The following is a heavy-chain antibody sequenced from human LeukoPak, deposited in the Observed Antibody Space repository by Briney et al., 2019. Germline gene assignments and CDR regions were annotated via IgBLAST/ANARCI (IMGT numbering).Heavy chain of an antibody. CDR1: GESLSNYY. J-gene: IGHJ4*02. CDR2: INHYGST. D-gene: IGHD3-10*01. Sequence: PSETLSLTCAVYGESLSNYYWSWIRQPPGKGLEWIGEINHYGSTNYNPSLKSRITISVDTSKNQFSLKLSSMTAADTAVYYCARLPDYYSRHGAPGWGQGTLVTVSS. V-gene: IGHV4-34*01. CDR3: ARLPDYYSRHGAPG.